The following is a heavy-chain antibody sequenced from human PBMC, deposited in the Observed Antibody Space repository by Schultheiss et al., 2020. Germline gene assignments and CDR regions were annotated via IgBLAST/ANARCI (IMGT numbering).Heavy chain of an antibody. Sequence: SETLSLTCAVSGGSNSSSNWWSWVRQPPGKGLEWIGEIYHSGSTNYNPSLKSRVTISVDKSKNQFSLKLSSVTAADTAVYYCARRPGDYVLFDYWGQGTLVTVSS. J-gene: IGHJ4*02. V-gene: IGHV4-4*02. CDR3: ARRPGDYVLFDY. CDR1: GGSNSSSNW. CDR2: IYHSGST. D-gene: IGHD4-17*01.